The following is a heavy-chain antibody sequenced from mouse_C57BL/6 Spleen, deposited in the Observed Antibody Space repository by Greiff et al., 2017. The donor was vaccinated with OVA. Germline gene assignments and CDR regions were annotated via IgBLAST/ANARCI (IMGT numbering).Heavy chain of an antibody. Sequence: QVQLQQPGAELVRPGTSVKLSCKASGYTFTSYWMHWVKQRPGQGLEWIGVIDPSDSYTNYNHKFKGKATLTVDTSSSTDYMQLSSLTSEDSAVYYCEREVTGTFYYAMDYWGQGTSVTVSS. CDR1: GYTFTSYW. D-gene: IGHD4-1*01. V-gene: IGHV1-59*01. CDR2: IDPSDSYT. CDR3: EREVTGTFYYAMDY. J-gene: IGHJ4*01.